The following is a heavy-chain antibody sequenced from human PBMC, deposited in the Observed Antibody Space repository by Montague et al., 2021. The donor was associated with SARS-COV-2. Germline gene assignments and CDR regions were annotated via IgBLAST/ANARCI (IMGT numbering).Heavy chain of an antibody. J-gene: IGHJ5*02. CDR1: GFTFTNYA. CDR2: LPYYGSNK. D-gene: IGHD6-19*01. CDR3: VRASFIKVGIAVAGTTVS. Sequence: SLRLSCAASGFTFTNYAMHWVRQAPGKGLEWVSILPYYGSNKYYADSVKGRFAISRDNSKNTLYLQMNSLRAEDTAVYYCVRASFIKVGIAVAGTTVSWGQGTLVTISS. V-gene: IGHV3-30*09.